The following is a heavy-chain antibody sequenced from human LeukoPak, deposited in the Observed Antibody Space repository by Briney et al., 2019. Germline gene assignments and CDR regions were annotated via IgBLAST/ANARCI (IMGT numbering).Heavy chain of an antibody. CDR3: ARVAPIAAAGYYFDY. V-gene: IGHV3-15*01. J-gene: IGHJ4*02. D-gene: IGHD6-13*01. CDR1: GFTFNYVW. Sequence: GGSLRLSCAASGFTFNYVWMSWVRQAPGKGLEWVGRIKSKTDGGTADYAAPVKGRFTISRDDSKNTLYLQMNSLKIEDTAVYYCARVAPIAAAGYYFDYWGQGTLVTVSS. CDR2: IKSKTDGGTA.